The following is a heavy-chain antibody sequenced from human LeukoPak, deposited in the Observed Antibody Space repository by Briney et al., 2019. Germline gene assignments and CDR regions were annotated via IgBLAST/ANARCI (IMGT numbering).Heavy chain of an antibody. J-gene: IGHJ5*02. CDR3: ARDGGGYL. Sequence: SSVKVSCKASGGTFSSYAISWVRQAPGRGREGVGWIIPIFGTANHAQKFQGRVTITAHESTSTAYMELSRLRSEDTAVYYCARDGGGYLWGQGTLVTVSS. CDR1: GGTFSSYA. V-gene: IGHV1-69*13. CDR2: IIPIFGTA. D-gene: IGHD3-16*01.